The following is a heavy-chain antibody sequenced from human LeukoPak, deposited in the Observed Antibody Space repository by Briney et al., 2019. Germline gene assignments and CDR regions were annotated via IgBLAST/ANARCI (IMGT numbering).Heavy chain of an antibody. CDR2: ISSSSSYI. CDR3: ARNSSSWYYFDY. V-gene: IGHV3-21*01. CDR1: GFTFSSYS. Sequence: GGSLRLSCAASGFTFSSYSMNWVRQAPGQGLEWVSSISSSSSYIYYADSVKGRFTISRDNAKNSLYLQMNSLRAEDTAVYYCARNSSSWYYFDYWGQGTLVTVSS. J-gene: IGHJ4*02. D-gene: IGHD6-13*01.